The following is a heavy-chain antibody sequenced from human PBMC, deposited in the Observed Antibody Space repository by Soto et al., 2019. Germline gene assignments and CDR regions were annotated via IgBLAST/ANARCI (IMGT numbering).Heavy chain of an antibody. D-gene: IGHD6-19*01. Sequence: QVQLRESGPGLVRPSGTLSLTCAVYGDSINTSHWWSWVRQTPGKGLEWIGETYHSGTTNYNPSLKIRVTISMDKSKNLFSLKLNSVTAADTALYFCARQTNSSPARGPNWFYPWGQGALVTVSS. J-gene: IGHJ5*02. CDR2: TYHSGTT. CDR1: GDSINTSHW. CDR3: ARQTNSSPARGPNWFYP. V-gene: IGHV4-4*02.